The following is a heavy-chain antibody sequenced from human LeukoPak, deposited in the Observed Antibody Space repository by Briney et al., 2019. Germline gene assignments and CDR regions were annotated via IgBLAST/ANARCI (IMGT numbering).Heavy chain of an antibody. CDR3: ARDKAVTTELTQYFQH. CDR2: ISAYNGYT. CDR1: GYTFTNYG. V-gene: IGHV1-18*01. Sequence: ASVKVSCKASGYTFTNYGVSWVRQAPGQGLEWMGWISAYNGYTNYAQKFQFRVTMTTDTSTSTGYMELRSLTSDDTAVYYCARDKAVTTELTQYFQHWGQGTLVTVSS. D-gene: IGHD4-11*01. J-gene: IGHJ1*01.